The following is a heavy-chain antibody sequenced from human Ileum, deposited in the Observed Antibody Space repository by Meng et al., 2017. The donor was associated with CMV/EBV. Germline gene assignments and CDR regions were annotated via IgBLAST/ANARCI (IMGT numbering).Heavy chain of an antibody. Sequence: QVRLVQSGAEVKKPGASVKVSCKASGYTYTNYGISWARQAPGQGLEWIGWVSAYDGDTNYAQKVKGRVTMTTDTSTTTAYMELRSLRSDDTAIYYCARVTNPEYFEHWGQGTLVTVSS. CDR1: GYTYTNYG. CDR2: VSAYDGDT. V-gene: IGHV1-18*04. CDR3: ARVTNPEYFEH. J-gene: IGHJ1*01.